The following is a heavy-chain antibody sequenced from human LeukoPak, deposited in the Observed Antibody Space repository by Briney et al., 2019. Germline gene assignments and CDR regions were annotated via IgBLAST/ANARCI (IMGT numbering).Heavy chain of an antibody. V-gene: IGHV4-30-4*08. J-gene: IGHJ4*02. D-gene: IGHD3-3*01. CDR2: IYYSGST. CDR1: GGSISSGDYY. Sequence: SETLSLTCTVSGGSISSGDYYWSWIRQPPGKGLEWIGYIYYSGSTYYNPSLKSRVTISVDTSKNQFSLKLSSVTAADTAVYYCARVARGATILGGRASDYWGQGTLVTVSS. CDR3: ARVARGATILGGRASDY.